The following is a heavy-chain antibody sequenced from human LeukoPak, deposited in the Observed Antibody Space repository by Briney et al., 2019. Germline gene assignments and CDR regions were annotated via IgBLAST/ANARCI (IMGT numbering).Heavy chain of an antibody. V-gene: IGHV4-59*12. J-gene: IGHJ4*02. D-gene: IGHD6-13*01. CDR3: ARDGQQSHFDY. CDR1: GGSISSYY. Sequence: SETLSLTCTVSGGSISSYYWSWIRQPPGKGREWIGYIYHGGSTYYNPSLKSRVTISVDRSKNQFSLKLSSVTAADTAVYYCARDGQQSHFDYWGRGTLVTVSS. CDR2: IYHGGST.